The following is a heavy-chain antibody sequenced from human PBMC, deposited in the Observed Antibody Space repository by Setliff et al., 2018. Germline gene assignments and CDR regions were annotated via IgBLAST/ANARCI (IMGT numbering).Heavy chain of an antibody. J-gene: IGHJ4*02. D-gene: IGHD3-22*01. Sequence: SETLSLTCSVAGGSMSNYFWSWVRRPPGKGLEWIGFISSGGSTIYSPSLKSRVTISVDTSKNQFSLKLSSVTAADTAVYYCASLPYYDSSGYSLSYYWGQGTLVTVSS. CDR2: ISSGGST. V-gene: IGHV4-4*08. CDR3: ASLPYYDSSGYSLSYY. CDR1: GGSMSNYF.